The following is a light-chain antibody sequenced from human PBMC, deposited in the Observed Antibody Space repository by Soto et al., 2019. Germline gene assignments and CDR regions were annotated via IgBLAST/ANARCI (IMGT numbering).Light chain of an antibody. CDR2: GAS. CDR1: QSVSSR. CDR3: QHYVERSPIT. V-gene: IGKV3-20*01. J-gene: IGKJ5*01. Sequence: EIVMTQSPGTLSLSPGERATLSCRASQSVSSRLAWYQQKPGQAPRLLISGASSRATGIPARFSGSGSGTDFTLTIRRLEPEDFALYYCQHYVERSPITFGQGTRLEIK.